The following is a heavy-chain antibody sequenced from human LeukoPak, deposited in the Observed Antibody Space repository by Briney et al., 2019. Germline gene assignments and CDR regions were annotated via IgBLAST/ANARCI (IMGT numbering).Heavy chain of an antibody. CDR1: GFTFSASP. D-gene: IGHD3-22*01. CDR2: ITSTYAT. Sequence: AGGSLKLSCTASGFTFSASPMHWVRQASGKGLEWVGRITSTYATAYAASVKGRFTISRDDSKSTTYLQMNSLRAEDTAVYYCARDRALRGYYDSSGQRMAYWGQGTLVTVSS. J-gene: IGHJ4*02. CDR3: ARDRALRGYYDSSGQRMAY. V-gene: IGHV3-73*01.